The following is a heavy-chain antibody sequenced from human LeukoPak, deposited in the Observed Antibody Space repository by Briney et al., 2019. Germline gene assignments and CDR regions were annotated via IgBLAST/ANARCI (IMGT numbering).Heavy chain of an antibody. CDR2: ISYDGSNK. CDR1: GFTFSSYA. D-gene: IGHD6-13*01. CDR3: ARKAAAGPALDY. J-gene: IGHJ4*02. Sequence: GRSLRLSCAASGFTFSSYAMHWVRQAPGKGLEWVAVISYDGSNKYYADSVKGRFTISRDNSKSTLYLQMNSLRAEDTAVYYCARKAAAGPALDYWGQGTLVTVSS. V-gene: IGHV3-30*04.